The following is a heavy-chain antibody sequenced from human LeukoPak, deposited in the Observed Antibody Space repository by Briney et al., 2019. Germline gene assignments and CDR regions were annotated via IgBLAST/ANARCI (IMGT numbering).Heavy chain of an antibody. V-gene: IGHV3-23*01. CDR1: GLTFSSYA. CDR3: AKDYGPKQLVYLDS. CDR2: ISDNGGTT. D-gene: IGHD6-13*01. Sequence: GGSLRLSCAASGLTFSSYALSWVRPAPGKGLEWVSAISDNGGTTFYADSVKGRFTITRDNSKNTLYVQMNSLRGEDTAVYYCAKDYGPKQLVYLDSWGQGTLVTVSS. J-gene: IGHJ4*02.